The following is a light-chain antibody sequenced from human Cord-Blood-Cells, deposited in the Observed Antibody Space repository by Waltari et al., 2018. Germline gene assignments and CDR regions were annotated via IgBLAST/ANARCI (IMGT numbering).Light chain of an antibody. CDR3: QQSYRTPYS. V-gene: IGKV1-39*01. CDR2: AAS. CDR1: QSISSY. J-gene: IGKJ2*03. Sequence: DIQMTQSPSSLSASVGDRVTITCRASQSISSYLNWYQQKPGKAPKLLIYAASSLQSGVPSRFSGSGSGTDFTLTISSLQPEGFATYYCQQSYRTPYSFGQGTKLEIE.